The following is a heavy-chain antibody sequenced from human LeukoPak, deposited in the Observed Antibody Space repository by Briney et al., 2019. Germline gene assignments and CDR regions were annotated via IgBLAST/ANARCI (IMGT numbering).Heavy chain of an antibody. CDR3: ARRIVLMVYAHHSNYFDY. Sequence: GESLKISCKGSGYSFTSYWIGWVRQMPGKGLEWMGIIYPGDSDTRYGPSFQGQVTISADKSISTAYLQWSSLKASDTAMYYCARRIVLMVYAHHSNYFDYWGQGTLVTVSS. CDR2: IYPGDSDT. D-gene: IGHD2-8*01. V-gene: IGHV5-51*01. J-gene: IGHJ4*02. CDR1: GYSFTSYW.